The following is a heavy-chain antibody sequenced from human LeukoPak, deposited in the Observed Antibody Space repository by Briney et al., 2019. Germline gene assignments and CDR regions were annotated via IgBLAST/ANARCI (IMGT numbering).Heavy chain of an antibody. CDR3: ARDHADYYYDSSGYYYGDAFDI. CDR2: IIPIFGTA. CDR1: GGTFSSYA. Sequence: EASVKVSCKASGGTFSSYAISWVRQAPGQGLEWMGGIIPIFGTANYAQKFQGRVTMTTDTSTSTAYMELRSLRSDDTAVYYCARDHADYYYDSSGYYYGDAFDIWGQGTMVTVSS. J-gene: IGHJ3*02. V-gene: IGHV1-69*05. D-gene: IGHD3-22*01.